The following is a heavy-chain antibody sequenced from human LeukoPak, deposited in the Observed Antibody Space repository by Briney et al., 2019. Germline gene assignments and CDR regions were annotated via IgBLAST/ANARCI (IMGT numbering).Heavy chain of an antibody. Sequence: SGTLSLTCAVSGVSISSSNWWSWVRQPPGKGLEWIGEIYHSGSTNYNPSPKSRVTISVDKSKNQFSLKLSSVTAADTAVYYCARKPYDFWSGYFSVDFDYWGQGTLVTVSS. D-gene: IGHD3-3*01. CDR2: IYHSGST. V-gene: IGHV4-4*02. CDR3: ARKPYDFWSGYFSVDFDY. CDR1: GVSISSSNW. J-gene: IGHJ4*02.